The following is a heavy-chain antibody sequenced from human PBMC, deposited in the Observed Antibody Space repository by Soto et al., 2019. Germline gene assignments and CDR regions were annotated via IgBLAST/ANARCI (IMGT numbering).Heavy chain of an antibody. CDR3: ARIIAVAEYYYYGMDV. D-gene: IGHD6-19*01. J-gene: IGHJ6*02. V-gene: IGHV1-69*13. CDR1: GGTFSSYA. Sequence: ASVKVSCKASGGTFSSYAISWVRQAPGQGLEWMGGIIPIFGTANYAQKFQGRVTITADESTSTAYMELSSLRSEDTAVYYCARIIAVAEYYYYGMDVWSQGTTVTVSS. CDR2: IIPIFGTA.